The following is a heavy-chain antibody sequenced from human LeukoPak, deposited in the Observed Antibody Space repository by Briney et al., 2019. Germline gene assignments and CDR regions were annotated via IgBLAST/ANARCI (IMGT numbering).Heavy chain of an antibody. J-gene: IGHJ4*02. Sequence: GGSLRLSCAASGFPFSSYGMHWVRQSPGKGLEWVAAISDDGSNKYFADSVKGRFTISRDNSKNTLFVQMDRLRTEDTAVYYCARDYWNDGDGGDHWGQGTLVSVSS. D-gene: IGHD1-1*01. V-gene: IGHV3-30*03. CDR1: GFPFSSYG. CDR2: ISDDGSNK. CDR3: ARDYWNDGDGGDH.